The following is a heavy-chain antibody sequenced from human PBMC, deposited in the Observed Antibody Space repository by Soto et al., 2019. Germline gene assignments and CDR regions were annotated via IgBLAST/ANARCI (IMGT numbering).Heavy chain of an antibody. Sequence: GGSLRLSCAASGFTFSSYSMNWVRQAPGKGLEWVSYISSSSSTIYYADSVKGRFTISRDNAKNSLYLQMNSLRDEDTAVYYCERDCGSYHKSLCCNYWGQGTLVTVSS. J-gene: IGHJ4*02. CDR1: GFTFSSYS. CDR3: ERDCGSYHKSLCCNY. V-gene: IGHV3-48*02. D-gene: IGHD1-26*01. CDR2: ISSSSSTI.